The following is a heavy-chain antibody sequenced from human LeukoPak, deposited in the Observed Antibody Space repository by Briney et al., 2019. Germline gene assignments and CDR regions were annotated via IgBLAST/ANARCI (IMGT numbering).Heavy chain of an antibody. CDR2: ISSSSRYI. D-gene: IGHD5-18*01. Sequence: GGSLRLSCAASGFSFSNDSMNWVRQPPGKGLEWVSSISSSSRYIYYADSVKGRFTISRDNAKNSLYLQMNNLRAEDSAVYYCAREYTAMAFDYWAQGTLVTVSS. CDR1: GFSFSNDS. V-gene: IGHV3-21*01. J-gene: IGHJ4*02. CDR3: AREYTAMAFDY.